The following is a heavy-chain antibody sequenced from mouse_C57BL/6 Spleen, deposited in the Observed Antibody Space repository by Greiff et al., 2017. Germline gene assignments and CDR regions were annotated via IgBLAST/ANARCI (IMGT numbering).Heavy chain of an antibody. D-gene: IGHD1-2*01. V-gene: IGHV1-4*01. CDR3: ARGAPITTVEDMCY. J-gene: IGHJ4*01. Sequence: QVQLQQSGAELARPGASVKLSCKASGYTFTSYTMHWVKQRPGQGLEWIGYINPSSGYTKYNQQFKDTATLTADQSSSTAYMQLSSLTSEDSAVYYCARGAPITTVEDMCYRGQGASVTV. CDR1: GYTFTSYT. CDR2: INPSSGYT.